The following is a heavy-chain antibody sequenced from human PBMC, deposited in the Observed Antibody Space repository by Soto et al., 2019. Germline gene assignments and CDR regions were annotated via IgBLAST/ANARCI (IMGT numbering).Heavy chain of an antibody. CDR2: IYFSGST. CDR3: ARFKDYSNWFDP. Sequence: SETLSLTCTVSGGSISSGGYYWSWIRQHPGKGLEWIGYIYFSGSTYYNPSLESRVTISVDTSKNQFSLKLRSVTAADTAVYYCARFKDYSNWFDPWGQGTLVTVSS. CDR1: GGSISSGGYY. D-gene: IGHD2-15*01. J-gene: IGHJ5*02. V-gene: IGHV4-31*03.